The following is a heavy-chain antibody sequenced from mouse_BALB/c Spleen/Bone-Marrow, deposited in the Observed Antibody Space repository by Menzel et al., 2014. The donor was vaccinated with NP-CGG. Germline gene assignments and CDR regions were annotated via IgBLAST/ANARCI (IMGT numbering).Heavy chain of an antibody. CDR2: ISCYNGAT. J-gene: IGHJ2*01. V-gene: IGHV1S34*01. CDR1: GYSFTAYY. D-gene: IGHD1-1*01. CDR3: TRNYGSRFVRHFDY. Sequence: LVKTGASVKISCKASGYSFTAYYMHWVKQSHGKSLEWIGYISCYNGATTYNQKFKGKATFTVDTSSSTAYMQFNSLTSEDSAVYYCTRNYGSRFVRHFDYWGQGTTLTVSS.